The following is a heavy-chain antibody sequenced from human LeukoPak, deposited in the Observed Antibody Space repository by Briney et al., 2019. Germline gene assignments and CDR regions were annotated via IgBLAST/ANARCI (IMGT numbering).Heavy chain of an antibody. J-gene: IGHJ4*02. CDR2: TYYLSKWYY. V-gene: IGHV6-1*01. Sequence: SQTLSLTCAISGDSVSSNTAAWNCIRQSPSRGLECLGRTYYLSKWYYDYAASVKSRITINPDTSKIQFSLQLNSVTPENTGVYYCARDPGYSSGWYMYYFDYWGQGTLVTVSS. CDR3: ARDPGYSSGWYMYYFDY. CDR1: GDSVSSNTAA. D-gene: IGHD6-19*01.